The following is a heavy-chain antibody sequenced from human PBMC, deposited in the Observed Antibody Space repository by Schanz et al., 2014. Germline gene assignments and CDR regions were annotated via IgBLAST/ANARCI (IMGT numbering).Heavy chain of an antibody. CDR1: GFSLNTYG. V-gene: IGHV3-23*04. Sequence: VQLVESGGGLVQPGTSLILSCSVSGFSLNTYGIHWFRQPAGKGLEWVSAISGSGGSTYYADSVKGRFTISRDNSKNTLYLQMNSLRAEDTAVYYCAKDPSHGDYDYYFDYWGQGTLVTVSS. J-gene: IGHJ4*02. D-gene: IGHD3-22*01. CDR2: ISGSGGST. CDR3: AKDPSHGDYDYYFDY.